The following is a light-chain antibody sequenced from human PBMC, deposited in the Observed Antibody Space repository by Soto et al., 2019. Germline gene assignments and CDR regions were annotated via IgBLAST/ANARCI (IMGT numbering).Light chain of an antibody. CDR2: GAS. V-gene: IGKV3-15*01. J-gene: IGKJ1*01. CDR3: QQYNNWPPWT. CDR1: QSVSSN. Sequence: EIVMTQSPATLSVSPGERATLSCRASQSVSSNLACYQQKPGQAPRLLIYGASTRATGIPARFSGSGSGTECTRTISSLQSEDFAVYYCQQYNNWPPWTFGQGTKVEIK.